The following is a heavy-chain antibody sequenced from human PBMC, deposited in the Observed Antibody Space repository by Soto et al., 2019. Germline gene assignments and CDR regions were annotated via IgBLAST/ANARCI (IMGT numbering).Heavy chain of an antibody. D-gene: IGHD2-8*01. CDR1: GFTFTGYY. CDR3: ARDQRTYGEPPFDY. CDR2: IKSNGDDT. J-gene: IGHJ4*02. Sequence: QVQLVQSGAVVREAGASVKVSCKASGFTFTGYYIHWVRQVPGQGLEWMGWIKSNGDDTKYAQKFQDRVTMTRDTSMNTVYMEVSSLRSDDTAVYYCARDQRTYGEPPFDYWGQGTLVTVSS. V-gene: IGHV1-2*02.